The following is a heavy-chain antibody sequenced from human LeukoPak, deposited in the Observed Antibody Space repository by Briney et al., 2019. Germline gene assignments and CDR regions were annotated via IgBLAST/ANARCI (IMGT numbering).Heavy chain of an antibody. CDR3: AGSVYSNYGAPYFDY. D-gene: IGHD4-11*01. Sequence: SETLSLTCTVSGGSISSYYWSWIRQPAGKGLEWIGRVYTSGSTNYNPSLKSRVTMSVDTSKNQFSLKLSSVTAADTAVYYCAGSVYSNYGAPYFDYWGQGTLVTVSS. CDR2: VYTSGST. CDR1: GGSISSYY. V-gene: IGHV4-4*07. J-gene: IGHJ4*02.